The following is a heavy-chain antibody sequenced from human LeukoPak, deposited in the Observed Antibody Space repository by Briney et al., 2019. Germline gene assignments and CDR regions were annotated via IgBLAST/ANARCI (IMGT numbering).Heavy chain of an antibody. CDR1: RFTFGSSW. CDR2: IKQDGSEK. V-gene: IGHV3-7*01. J-gene: IGHJ6*04. Sequence: GGSLRLSCAASRFTFGSSWMSWVRQAPGKGLEWVANIKQDGSEKYYVDSVKGRFTISRDNAKNSLYLQMNSLRAEDTAVYYCAELGITMIGGVWGKGTTVTISS. D-gene: IGHD3-10*02. CDR3: AELGITMIGGV.